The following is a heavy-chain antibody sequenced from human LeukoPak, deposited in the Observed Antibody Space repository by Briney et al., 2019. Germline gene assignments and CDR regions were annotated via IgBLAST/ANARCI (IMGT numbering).Heavy chain of an antibody. CDR1: GYTFTSYT. D-gene: IGHD3-22*01. CDR2: INAGNANT. J-gene: IGHJ5*02. Sequence: ASVKVSCKASGYTFTSYTMHWVRQAPGQRLEWMGWINAGNANTKYSQEFQGRVTITRDTSASTAYMELSSLRSEDMAAYYCARDYYDTGGYYDLWGQGTLVTVSS. V-gene: IGHV1-3*03. CDR3: ARDYYDTGGYYDL.